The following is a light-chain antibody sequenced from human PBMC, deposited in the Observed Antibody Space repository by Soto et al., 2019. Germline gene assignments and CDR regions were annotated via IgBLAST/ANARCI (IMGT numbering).Light chain of an antibody. CDR1: QSVSRF. CDR2: DAS. V-gene: IGKV3-11*01. J-gene: IGKJ5*01. CDR3: QQRGNWPPIT. Sequence: ETVLTQSPATLSLSPGERATLSCRASQSVSRFLAWYQQKPGQAPRLLIYDASNRATGIPARFSGSGSGTVFTLTISSLEPEDFAVYYCQQRGNWPPITFGQGTRLDIK.